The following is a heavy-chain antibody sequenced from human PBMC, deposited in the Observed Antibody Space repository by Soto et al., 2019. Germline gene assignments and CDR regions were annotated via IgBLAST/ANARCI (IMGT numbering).Heavy chain of an antibody. D-gene: IGHD3-3*01. Sequence: SETLSLTCTVSGDSISSYHWNWIRQPPGKGQELIAYIYYSGNTNYNPSLKSRVTISLDTSKNQFSLKLSSVTAADTAVYYCARTFDFWSGPQHYYFDYWGQGTLVTVSS. CDR1: GDSISSYH. J-gene: IGHJ4*02. CDR2: IYYSGNT. CDR3: ARTFDFWSGPQHYYFDY. V-gene: IGHV4-59*01.